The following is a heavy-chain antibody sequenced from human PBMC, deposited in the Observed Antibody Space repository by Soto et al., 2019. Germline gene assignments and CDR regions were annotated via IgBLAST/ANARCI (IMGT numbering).Heavy chain of an antibody. Sequence: SETQSLTCTVSGGYISSYYGSWIRQPPGKGLEWIGYIYYSGSTNYNPSLKSRVTISVDTSKNQFSLKLSSVTAADTAVYYCARMNDFWSGLGVSYAFDIWGQGTMVTVSS. CDR1: GGYISSYY. D-gene: IGHD3-3*01. CDR2: IYYSGST. J-gene: IGHJ3*02. CDR3: ARMNDFWSGLGVSYAFDI. V-gene: IGHV4-59*01.